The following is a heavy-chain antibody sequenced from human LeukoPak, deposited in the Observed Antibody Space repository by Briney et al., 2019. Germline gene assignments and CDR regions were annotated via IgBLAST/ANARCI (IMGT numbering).Heavy chain of an antibody. CDR2: IYIDGTT. Sequence: GGSLRLSCAASGFIVSHNYMNWVRQAPGKGLEWISVIYIDGTTYYADSVKGRFTISRDQANNTLYLQMNTLRDEDTAVYYCARGPRYSFYWGQGTLVSVSS. J-gene: IGHJ4*02. CDR3: ARGPRYSFY. D-gene: IGHD6-13*01. V-gene: IGHV3-53*01. CDR1: GFIVSHNY.